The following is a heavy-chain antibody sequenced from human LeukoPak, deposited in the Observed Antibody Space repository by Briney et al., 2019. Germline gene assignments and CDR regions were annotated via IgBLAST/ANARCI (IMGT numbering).Heavy chain of an antibody. CDR3: ARYFRGSPNYYNDY. J-gene: IGHJ4*02. CDR1: GFTFNSYF. Sequence: GGPLRLSCAASGFTFNSYFMSWVRQAPGKGLEWVANIKEDGSDKYYVDSAKGRFTISRDNTRNSLSLQMNTLRPEDTAVYYCARYFRGSPNYYNDYWGQGTLVTVSS. D-gene: IGHD3-10*01. V-gene: IGHV3-7*01. CDR2: IKEDGSDK.